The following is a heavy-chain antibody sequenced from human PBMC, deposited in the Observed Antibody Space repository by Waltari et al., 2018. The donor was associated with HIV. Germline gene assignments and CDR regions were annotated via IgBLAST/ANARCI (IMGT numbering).Heavy chain of an antibody. CDR1: GFPFTNYW. CDR2: IKDDGSEK. Sequence: EVQLMESGGGLVQSGGSLRLSCSASGFPFTNYWMRLVRQTPGKGLEWVAYIKDDGSEKYYMGSVKGRFTISRDNAKNSMFLQMNSLRAEDTAVYYCARIGTFPHNYAIDFWGQGTTVTVSS. D-gene: IGHD1-26*01. CDR3: ARIGTFPHNYAIDF. V-gene: IGHV3-7*01. J-gene: IGHJ6*02.